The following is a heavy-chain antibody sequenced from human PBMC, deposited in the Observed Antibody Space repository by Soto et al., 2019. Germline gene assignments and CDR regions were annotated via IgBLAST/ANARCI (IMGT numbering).Heavy chain of an antibody. V-gene: IGHV1-69*02. Sequence: QVQLVQSGAEVKKPGSPVRVSCTASGDTFNFYTISWVRQVPGQGPEWMGRIIPMLGMSNYAQKFQGRVTIMEEKSTRTVYMNLSGLKSEDTAVYSCANNYGSGRTHFDYWGQGTLVTVSS. J-gene: IGHJ4*02. CDR1: GDTFNFYT. CDR2: IIPMLGMS. CDR3: ANNYGSGRTHFDY. D-gene: IGHD3-10*01.